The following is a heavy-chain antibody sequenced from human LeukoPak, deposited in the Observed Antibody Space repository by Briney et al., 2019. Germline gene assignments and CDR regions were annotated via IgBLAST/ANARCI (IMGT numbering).Heavy chain of an antibody. CDR1: GYRFITYW. CDR3: ARQTPGGSGSFYAFHI. V-gene: IGHV5-51*01. CDR2: IYPADSDT. J-gene: IGHJ3*02. D-gene: IGHD3-10*01. Sequence: GESLKISCKVSGYRFITYWIGWVRQMPGKGLEWMGIIYPADSDTKYGPSFQGQVTISADKSISTAYLQWSSLKASDTAMYYCARQTPGGSGSFYAFHIWGQGTMVTVSS.